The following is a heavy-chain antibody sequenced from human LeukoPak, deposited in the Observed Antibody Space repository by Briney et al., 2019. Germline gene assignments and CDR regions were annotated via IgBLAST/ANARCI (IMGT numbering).Heavy chain of an antibody. CDR1: GFTFSSYS. CDR2: ISSSSSTL. J-gene: IGHJ4*02. Sequence: GGSLRLSCAASGFTFSSYSMNWVRQAPGKGLEWVSYISSSSSTLYYADSVKGRFTISRDNAKNSLYLQMNSLRAEDTAVYFCTTDSGGGRPFDYWGQGTLVTVSS. V-gene: IGHV3-48*04. CDR3: TTDSGGGRPFDY. D-gene: IGHD6-6*01.